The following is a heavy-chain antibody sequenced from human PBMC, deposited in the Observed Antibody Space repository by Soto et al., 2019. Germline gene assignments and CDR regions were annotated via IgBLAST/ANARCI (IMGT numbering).Heavy chain of an antibody. D-gene: IGHD4-17*01. CDR3: AADGGGYIYGLARH. CDR1: GYTFTSRY. CDR2: INPSDGTT. V-gene: IGHV1-46*01. Sequence: ASVKVSCKASGYTFTSRYMHWVRQAPGQGLEWMGIINPSDGTTNYAQKFQGRVTITADKSTSTAYMELSSLRSEDTAVYYCAADGGGYIYGLARHGAPGTLVTVSS. J-gene: IGHJ4*02.